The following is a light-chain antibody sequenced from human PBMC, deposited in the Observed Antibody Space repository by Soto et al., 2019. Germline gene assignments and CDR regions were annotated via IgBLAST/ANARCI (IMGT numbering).Light chain of an antibody. CDR3: QQYGSSWT. Sequence: EIVLKQSPGTLSLSPGERATLSCRASQSVSSSYLAWYQQKPGQAPRLLIHGASSRATGIPDRFSGSGSGTDFTLTISRLEPEDFAVYYCQQYGSSWTFGQGTKVEIK. CDR1: QSVSSSY. CDR2: GAS. V-gene: IGKV3-20*01. J-gene: IGKJ1*01.